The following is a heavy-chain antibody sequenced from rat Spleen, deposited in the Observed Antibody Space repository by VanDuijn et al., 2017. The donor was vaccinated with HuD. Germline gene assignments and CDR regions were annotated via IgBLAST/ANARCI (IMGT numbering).Heavy chain of an antibody. D-gene: IGHD1-11*01. CDR1: GFTFSDHY. J-gene: IGHJ2*01. V-gene: IGHV5-20*01. CDR3: TREGLYYYGGYSEEDY. CDR2: IGNKGSST. Sequence: EVQLVESGGGLVQPGRSLKLSCAASGFTFSDHYMAWVRQPPTKGLEWVAPIGNKGSSTYYRASVKGRFTISRDNAKSTLYLQMNSLRSEDTATYYCTREGLYYYGGYSEEDYWGQGVMVTVSS.